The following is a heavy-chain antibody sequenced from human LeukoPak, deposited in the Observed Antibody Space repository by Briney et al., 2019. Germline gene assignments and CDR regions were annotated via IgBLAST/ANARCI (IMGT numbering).Heavy chain of an antibody. CDR1: GFTFSSYA. Sequence: PVGSLRLSCAASGFTFSSYAMHWVRQAPGKGLEYVSAISSNGGSTYYANSVKGRFTISRDNSKNTLYLHTGSLRAEDMAVYSCARDRYYDSSGYFGMDVWGQGTTVTVSS. CDR2: ISSNGGST. J-gene: IGHJ6*02. V-gene: IGHV3-64*01. D-gene: IGHD3-22*01. CDR3: ARDRYYDSSGYFGMDV.